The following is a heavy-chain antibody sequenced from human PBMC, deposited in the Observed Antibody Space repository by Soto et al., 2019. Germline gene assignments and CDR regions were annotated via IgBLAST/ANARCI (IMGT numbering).Heavy chain of an antibody. J-gene: IGHJ6*03. CDR3: ARDRRLIRGVPYYYYMDV. CDR2: IYSGGST. D-gene: IGHD3-10*01. Sequence: EVQLVESGGGLVQPGGSLRLSCAASGFTVSSNYMSWVRQAPGKGLEWVSVIYSGGSTYYADSVKGRFTISRDNSKNTLYLQMNSLRAEDTAVYYCARDRRLIRGVPYYYYMDVWGKGTTVTVSS. V-gene: IGHV3-66*01. CDR1: GFTVSSNY.